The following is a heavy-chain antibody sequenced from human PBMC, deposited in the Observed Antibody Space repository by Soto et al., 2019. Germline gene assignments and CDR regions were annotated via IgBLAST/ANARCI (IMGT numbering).Heavy chain of an antibody. J-gene: IGHJ4*02. CDR2: IIPILGIA. V-gene: IGHV1-69*02. CDR3: AIVYCSSTSCDRDY. D-gene: IGHD2-2*02. CDR1: GGTFSSYT. Sequence: QVQLVQSGAEVKKPGSSVKVSCKASGGTFSSYTISWVRQAPGQGLEWMGRIIPILGIANYAQKFQVRVTITADKSTTPTYMELSSLRSEDTAVYYCAIVYCSSTSCDRDYWGQGTLVTVSS.